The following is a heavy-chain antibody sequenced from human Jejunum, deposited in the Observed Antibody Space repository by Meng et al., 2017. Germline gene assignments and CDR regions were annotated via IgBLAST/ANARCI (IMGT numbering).Heavy chain of an antibody. Sequence: KVSCKGSGDSFTKSWIAWVRLMPGKGLEWMGIIYPADSDTRYSPPFQGLVTMSADKSVSTAYLQWSSLKAADSGMYYCARMGRVAGTTRRGLDDWGQGTRVTVSS. CDR3: ARMGRVAGTTRRGLDD. J-gene: IGHJ4*02. V-gene: IGHV5-51*01. CDR2: IYPADSDT. D-gene: IGHD1-1*01. CDR1: GDSFTKSW.